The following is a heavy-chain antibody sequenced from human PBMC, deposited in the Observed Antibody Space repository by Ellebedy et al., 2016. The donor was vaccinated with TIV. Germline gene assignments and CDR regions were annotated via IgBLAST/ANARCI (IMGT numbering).Heavy chain of an antibody. CDR3: ARRGSYGDYAVQINSWFDA. J-gene: IGHJ5*02. CDR1: GFSFRSYW. Sequence: GESLKISCEASGFSFRSYWMGWVRQAPGKGLDWVANIYQDGSDQHYVDSVKGRFTISRDNAKNFLFLQMKSLRVEDTAVYNCARRGSYGDYAVQINSWFDAWGQGIRVTVSS. D-gene: IGHD4-17*01. CDR2: IYQDGSDQ. V-gene: IGHV3-7*01.